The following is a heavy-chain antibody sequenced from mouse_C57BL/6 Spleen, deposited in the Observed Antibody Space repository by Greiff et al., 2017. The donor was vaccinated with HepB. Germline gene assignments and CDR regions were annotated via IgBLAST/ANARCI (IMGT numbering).Heavy chain of an antibody. CDR2: ISYDGSN. J-gene: IGHJ1*03. CDR1: GYSITSGYY. Sequence: VQLQQSGPGLVKPSQSLSLTCSVTGYSITSGYYWNWIRQFPGNKLEWMGYISYDGSNNYNPSLKNRISITRDTSKNQFFLKLNSVTTEDTATYYCARPYGSSGWYFDVWGTGTTVTVSS. CDR3: ARPYGSSGWYFDV. V-gene: IGHV3-6*01. D-gene: IGHD1-1*01.